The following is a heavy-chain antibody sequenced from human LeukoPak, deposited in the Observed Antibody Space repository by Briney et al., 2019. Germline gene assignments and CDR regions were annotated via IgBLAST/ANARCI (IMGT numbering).Heavy chain of an antibody. CDR3: ARAIPYYCSSTSCHRGNWFDP. CDR2: INHSGST. CDR1: GGSFSGYY. D-gene: IGHD2-2*01. Sequence: PSETLSLTCAVYGGSFSGYYWSWIRQPPGKGLEWIGEINHSGSTNYNPSLKSRVTISVDTSKNQFSLKLSSVTAADTAVYYCARAIPYYCSSTSCHRGNWFDPWGQGTLVTVSS. J-gene: IGHJ5*02. V-gene: IGHV4-34*01.